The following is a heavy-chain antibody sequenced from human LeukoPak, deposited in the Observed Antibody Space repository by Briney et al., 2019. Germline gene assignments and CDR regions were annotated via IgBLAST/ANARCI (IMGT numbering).Heavy chain of an antibody. CDR1: GXSISSYY. D-gene: IGHD3-10*01. Sequence: TSETLSLTCTVSGXSISSYYWSWIRQPPGKGLEWIAYIYYSGSTNYNPSLKSRVTISVDTSKNQFSLKLSSVTAADTAVYYCARHITMVRGVIREDYYFDYWGQGTLVTVSS. CDR2: IYYSGST. J-gene: IGHJ4*02. CDR3: ARHITMVRGVIREDYYFDY. V-gene: IGHV4-59*08.